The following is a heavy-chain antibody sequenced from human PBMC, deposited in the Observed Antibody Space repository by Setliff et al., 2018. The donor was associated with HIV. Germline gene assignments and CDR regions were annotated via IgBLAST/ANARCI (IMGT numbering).Heavy chain of an antibody. CDR1: GYSISSGYY. V-gene: IGHV4-38-2*01. D-gene: IGHD5-12*01. CDR2: IYHSGST. J-gene: IGHJ4*02. Sequence: PSETLSLTCAASGYSISSGYYWGWIRQPPGKGLEWIGSIYHSGSTYYNPSLKSRVTISVDTSKNQFSLKLSSVTAADTAVYYCARMYSGYDWSPAGARTRYFDYWGQGTLVTVSS. CDR3: ARMYSGYDWSPAGARTRYFDY.